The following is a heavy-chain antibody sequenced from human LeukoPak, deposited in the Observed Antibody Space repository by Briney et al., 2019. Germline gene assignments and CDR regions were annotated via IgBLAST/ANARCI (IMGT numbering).Heavy chain of an antibody. J-gene: IGHJ4*02. D-gene: IGHD6-19*01. CDR3: ARISGIAVAGTDY. V-gene: IGHV3-66*01. Sequence: GGSLRLSCAASGFTVSSNYMIWVRQAPGKGLEWVSVIYNGGNTFYSDSVKGRSTISRDNSKNTLYLQMNSLRAEDTALYYCARISGIAVAGTDYWGQGTLVTVSS. CDR1: GFTVSSNY. CDR2: IYNGGNT.